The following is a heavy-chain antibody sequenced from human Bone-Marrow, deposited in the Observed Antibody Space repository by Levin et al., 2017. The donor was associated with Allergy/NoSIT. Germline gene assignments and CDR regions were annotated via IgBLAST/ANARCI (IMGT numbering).Heavy chain of an antibody. D-gene: IGHD2-2*01. V-gene: IGHV3-33*01. Sequence: LSLTCAASGFTFSSYAMHWVRQAPGKGLEWVTVIYYDGSSKYYADSVKGRFTISRDNSRNTLYLQMNSLRAEDTAVYYCARDWTHHVVSASGMDVWGQGTTVSVSS. CDR2: IYYDGSSK. CDR1: GFTFSSYA. J-gene: IGHJ6*02. CDR3: ARDWTHHVVSASGMDV.